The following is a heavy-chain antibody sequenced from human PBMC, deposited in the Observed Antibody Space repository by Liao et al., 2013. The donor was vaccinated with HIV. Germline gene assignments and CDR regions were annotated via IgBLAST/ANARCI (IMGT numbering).Heavy chain of an antibody. Sequence: QVQLQESGPGLVKPSQTLSLTCTVSGGSISSGSYYWSWIRQPAGKGLEWIGRIYTSGSTNYNPSLKSRVTMSVDTSKIQFSLKLRSVTAADTAVYYCARERPHWGSIRVDYFDYWGQGTLVTVLL. J-gene: IGHJ4*02. CDR2: IYTSGST. D-gene: IGHD7-27*01. V-gene: IGHV4-61*02. CDR3: ARERPHWGSIRVDYFDY. CDR1: GGSISSGSYY.